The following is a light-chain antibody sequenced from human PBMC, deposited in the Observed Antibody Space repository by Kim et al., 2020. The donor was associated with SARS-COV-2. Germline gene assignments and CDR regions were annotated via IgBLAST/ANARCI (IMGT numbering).Light chain of an antibody. CDR3: QLWDSDSDQWV. V-gene: IGLV3-21*04. CDR1: NIGNRV. J-gene: IGLJ3*02. Sequence: SYELTQPPSVSLAPGETARITCGGDNIGNRVVHWYQQRPGQAPVVVIYYDDDRPSAIPERFSGSNSGNTATLTISWVEAGDEADYYCQLWDSDSDQWVFGGGTKLTVL. CDR2: YDD.